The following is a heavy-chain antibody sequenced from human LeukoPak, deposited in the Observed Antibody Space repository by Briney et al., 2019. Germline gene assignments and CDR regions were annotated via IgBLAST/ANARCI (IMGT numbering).Heavy chain of an antibody. J-gene: IGHJ4*02. V-gene: IGHV3-7*03. CDR3: IHYGSGSYSTDY. Sequence: GGSLRLSCAASGFAFSDYSMTWVRQAPGKGLEWVANIKQDGSEKYYVDSVKGRFTISRDNAKNSLYLQMNSLKTEDTAVYYCIHYGSGSYSTDYWGQGTLVTVSS. D-gene: IGHD3-10*01. CDR2: IKQDGSEK. CDR1: GFAFSDYS.